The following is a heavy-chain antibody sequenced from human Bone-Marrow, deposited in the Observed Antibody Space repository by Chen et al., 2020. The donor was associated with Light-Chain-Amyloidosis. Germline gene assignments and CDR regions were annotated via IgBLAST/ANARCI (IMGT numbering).Heavy chain of an antibody. CDR2: IDPSDGGT. CDR3: ASGWYDSGWHDY. D-gene: IGHD6-25*01. CDR1: GYPFNSYH. V-gene: IGHV1-46*02. Sequence: QVQLVQSGADVKKPGASVSISCTTSGYPFNSYHIHWMRQAPGQGLGWLGRIDPSDGGTNYAQNLQGRVSMTRDTSTATVYMDLKHLRSEDTAVYFCASGWYDSGWHDYWGQGTLVTVSS. J-gene: IGHJ4*02.